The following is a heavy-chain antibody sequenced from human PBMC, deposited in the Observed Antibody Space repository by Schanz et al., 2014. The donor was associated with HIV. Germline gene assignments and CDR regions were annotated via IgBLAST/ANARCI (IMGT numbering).Heavy chain of an antibody. J-gene: IGHJ6*02. D-gene: IGHD5-18*01. V-gene: IGHV3-30-3*01. Sequence: VQLVESGGGLVQPGRSLRLSCAASGFTFSSYAMHWVRQAPGKGLEWVAVISYDGSNKYYADSVKGRFTISRDNSKNTLYLQMNSLRAEDTAVYYCARDAASHSYGSTMDVWGQGTTVTVSS. CDR2: ISYDGSNK. CDR1: GFTFSSYA. CDR3: ARDAASHSYGSTMDV.